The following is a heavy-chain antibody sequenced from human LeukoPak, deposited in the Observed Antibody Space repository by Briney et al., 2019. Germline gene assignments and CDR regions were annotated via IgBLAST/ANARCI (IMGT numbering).Heavy chain of an antibody. J-gene: IGHJ4*02. D-gene: IGHD3-16*01. Sequence: SETLSLTCTVSGGSISSYYWSWIRQPPGKGLEWIGYIYYSGSTNYNPSLKSRVTISVDTSKNQFTLKLSSVTAADTAVYYCARGRYGGPPFDSGGQGPLVTVPS. V-gene: IGHV4-59*01. CDR2: IYYSGST. CDR3: ARGRYGGPPFDS. CDR1: GGSISSYY.